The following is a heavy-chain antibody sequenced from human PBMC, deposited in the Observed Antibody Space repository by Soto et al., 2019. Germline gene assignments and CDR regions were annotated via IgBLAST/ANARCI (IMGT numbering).Heavy chain of an antibody. CDR3: ARPHGLTTVVTPAAFDI. D-gene: IGHD4-17*01. CDR1: GYSFTNSW. J-gene: IGHJ3*02. V-gene: IGHV5-51*01. Sequence: GESLKISCKGSGYSFTNSWIGWVRQMPGKGLEWMGIIHPGDSDTRYSPSFQGQVTISADKSINTAYLQWRSLKASDTVIYYCARPHGLTTVVTPAAFDIWGQGTMVTVSS. CDR2: IHPGDSDT.